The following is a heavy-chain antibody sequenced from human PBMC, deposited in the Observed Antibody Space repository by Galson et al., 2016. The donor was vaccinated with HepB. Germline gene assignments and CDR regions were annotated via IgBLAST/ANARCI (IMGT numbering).Heavy chain of an antibody. D-gene: IGHD3-10*01. Sequence: SLRLSCAASGFTFRSYTMNWVRQAPGKGLEWVSSISPSSRYKHWAGSLEGRFAISRDNARNSLYLQMNSLRAEDTAVYYWARAQGDRSGDDGHFDYWGQGTLVTVSS. CDR2: ISPSSRYK. V-gene: IGHV3-21*01. J-gene: IGHJ4*02. CDR3: ARAQGDRSGDDGHFDY. CDR1: GFTFRSYT.